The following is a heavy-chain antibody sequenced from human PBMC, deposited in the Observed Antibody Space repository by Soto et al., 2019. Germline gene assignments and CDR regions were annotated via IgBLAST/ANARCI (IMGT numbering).Heavy chain of an antibody. J-gene: IGHJ4*02. V-gene: IGHV4-34*01. CDR2: INHSGST. CDR1: GGSFSYYY. D-gene: IGHD3-10*01. Sequence: PSETLSLTCAVYGGSFSYYYWTWVRQAPGRGLEWIGEINHSGSTYYNPSLKSRVTISVDTSKNQFSLKLSSVTAADTAVYYCARGVVRRVIIQYTSFFDYWGQGTPVTVSS. CDR3: ARGVVRRVIIQYTSFFDY.